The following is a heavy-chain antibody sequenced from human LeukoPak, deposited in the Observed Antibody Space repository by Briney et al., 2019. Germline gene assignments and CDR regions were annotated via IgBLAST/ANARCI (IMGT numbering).Heavy chain of an antibody. V-gene: IGHV3-30*02. D-gene: IGHD4-17*01. J-gene: IGHJ4*02. CDR2: IWYDGSNK. CDR3: AKDDAVTYFDY. CDR1: GFTFSSYG. Sequence: GGSLRLSCAASGFTFSSYGMHWVRQAPGKGLEWVAFIWYDGSNKYYADSVKGRFTISRDNSKNTLYLQMNSLRAEDTAVYYCAKDDAVTYFDYWGQGTLVTVSS.